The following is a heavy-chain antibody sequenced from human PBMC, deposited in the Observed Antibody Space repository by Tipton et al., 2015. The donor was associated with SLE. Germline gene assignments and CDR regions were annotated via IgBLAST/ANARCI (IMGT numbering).Heavy chain of an antibody. CDR1: GGSINNYY. D-gene: IGHD1-26*01. CDR3: ARDQWEVDAFDI. J-gene: IGHJ3*02. CDR2: IYYTGST. V-gene: IGHV4-59*01. Sequence: TLSLTCTVSGGSINNYYWSWIRQPPGKGLEWIGYIYYTGSTHYNPSLKTRVTISVDTSKSQFSLKLSSVTAADTAVYYCARDQWEVDAFDIWGQGTMVTVSS.